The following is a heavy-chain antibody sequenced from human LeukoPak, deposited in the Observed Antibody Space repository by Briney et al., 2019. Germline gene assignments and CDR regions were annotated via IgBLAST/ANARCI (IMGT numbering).Heavy chain of an antibody. J-gene: IGHJ3*02. CDR2: INPADSDT. CDR1: GYNFSSYW. Sequence: GESLKISCKGSGYNFSSYWIGWVRQMPGKGLEWMGIINPADSDTRYSPSFEGQVTISADKSTSTAYLQWGSVKASDTAMYYCAGSDSDGFNIWGQGTMVTVSS. D-gene: IGHD3-10*01. CDR3: AGSDSDGFNI. V-gene: IGHV5-51*01.